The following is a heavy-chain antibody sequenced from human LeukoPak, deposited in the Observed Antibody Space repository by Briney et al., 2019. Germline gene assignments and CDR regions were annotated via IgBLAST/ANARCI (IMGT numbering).Heavy chain of an antibody. V-gene: IGHV3-13*01. CDR2: IGTVGDT. D-gene: IGHD3-22*01. CDR1: GFTFSSYD. J-gene: IGHJ4*02. Sequence: GGSLRLSCAASGFTFSSYDMHWVRQATGKGLEWVSAIGTVGDTYYPGSVKGRFTISRENAKNSLYLQMNSLRAGDTAVYYCARVSPYYYDSSGYYYDYWGQGTLVTVSS. CDR3: ARVSPYYYDSSGYYYDY.